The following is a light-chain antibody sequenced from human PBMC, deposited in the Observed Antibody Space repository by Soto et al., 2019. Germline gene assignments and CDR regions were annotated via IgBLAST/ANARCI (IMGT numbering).Light chain of an antibody. CDR2: GAS. CDR1: QIVSSN. CDR3: QHYNNWPSMYT. V-gene: IGKV3-15*01. Sequence: EIVMTQSPATLSVSPGERVTLSCRASQIVSSNLAWYQQKPGQAPRLLIYGASTRATGIPARFSGSGSGTEFTLTISSLQSEDFAVYYCQHYNNWPSMYTFGQGTKLELK. J-gene: IGKJ2*01.